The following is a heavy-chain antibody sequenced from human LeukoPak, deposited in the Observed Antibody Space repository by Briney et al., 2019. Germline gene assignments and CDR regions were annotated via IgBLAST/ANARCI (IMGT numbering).Heavy chain of an antibody. J-gene: IGHJ4*02. V-gene: IGHV4-59*01. CDR3: ARATSGSYFGY. CDR2: IYYSGST. D-gene: IGHD1-26*01. Sequence: LETLSLTFTVSGGSISSYYWSWIRQPPGKGLEWIGYIYYSGSTNYNPSLKSRVTISVDTSKNQFSLKLSSVTAADTAVYYCARATSGSYFGYWGQGTLVTVSS. CDR1: GGSISSYY.